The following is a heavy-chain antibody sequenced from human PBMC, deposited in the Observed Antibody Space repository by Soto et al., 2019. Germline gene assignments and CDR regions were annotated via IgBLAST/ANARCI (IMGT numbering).Heavy chain of an antibody. Sequence: EVQLLESGGGLVQPGGSLRLSCAASGFTFSSYGMSWVRQAPGKGLEWVSAISHSGGNTYYADSVKGRFTISRDNSKNTLYLQLNRQRAEDMAVYYCAIFVFSGYTSCYGRDGGYCGQGTPVTVSS. J-gene: IGHJ4*02. CDR1: GFTFSSYG. D-gene: IGHD3-16*02. V-gene: IGHV3-23*01. CDR3: AIFVFSGYTSCYGRDGGY. CDR2: ISHSGGNT.